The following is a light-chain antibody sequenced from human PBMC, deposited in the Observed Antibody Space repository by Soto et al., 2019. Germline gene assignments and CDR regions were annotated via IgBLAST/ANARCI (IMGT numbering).Light chain of an antibody. CDR3: QQYYQSPPT. CDR2: WAS. CDR1: QSVFNNKKY. V-gene: IGKV4-1*01. J-gene: IGKJ1*01. Sequence: DIVMTQSPDSVAVSLGERAIINCKASQSVFNNKKYLAWYQQRQGQPPKLLIYWASLRSSRVADRFIGSGSATDFTLTISGVQAEDVAIYYCQQYYQSPPTFGRGTKVEIK.